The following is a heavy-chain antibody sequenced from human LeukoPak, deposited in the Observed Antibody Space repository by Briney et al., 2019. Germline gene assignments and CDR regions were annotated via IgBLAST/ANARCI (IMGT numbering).Heavy chain of an antibody. J-gene: IGHJ4*02. D-gene: IGHD6-13*01. CDR2: IYTSGST. Sequence: PSETLSLTCTVSGGSISSYYWSWIRQPAGKGLEWIGRIYTSGSTNYNPSLKSRVTMSLDTSKNQFSLKLSSVTAADTAVYYCARDGGPDSSSWYGDYFDYWGQGTLVTVSS. CDR3: ARDGGPDSSSWYGDYFDY. V-gene: IGHV4-4*07. CDR1: GGSISSYY.